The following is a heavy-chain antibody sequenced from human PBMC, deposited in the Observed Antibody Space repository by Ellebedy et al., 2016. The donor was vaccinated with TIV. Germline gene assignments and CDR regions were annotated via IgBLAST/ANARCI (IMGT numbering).Heavy chain of an antibody. V-gene: IGHV3-7*01. J-gene: IGHJ5*02. CDR2: IKQDGSEK. D-gene: IGHD3-16*02. CDR3: ARETNYDYVWGSYRGDWFDP. CDR1: GFSFSSYW. Sequence: GESLKISXAASGFSFSSYWMSWVRQAPGKGLEWVANIKQDGSEKYYVDSVKGRFTISRDNAKNSLYLQMNSLRAEDTAVYYCARETNYDYVWGSYRGDWFDPWGQGTLVTVSS.